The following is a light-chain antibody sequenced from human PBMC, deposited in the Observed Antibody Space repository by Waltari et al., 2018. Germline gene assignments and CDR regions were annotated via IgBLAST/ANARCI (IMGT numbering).Light chain of an antibody. Sequence: DIQMTQSPSSLSASVGDRVTITCRASQDIGNFLAWYQHKPGKVPNLLIYGASILQSGVPSRFRGSGSGTDVTLTINSLQPEDVATYYCQKYNGAPRTFGQGSQVEIK. CDR1: QDIGNF. V-gene: IGKV1-27*01. J-gene: IGKJ1*01. CDR3: QKYNGAPRT. CDR2: GAS.